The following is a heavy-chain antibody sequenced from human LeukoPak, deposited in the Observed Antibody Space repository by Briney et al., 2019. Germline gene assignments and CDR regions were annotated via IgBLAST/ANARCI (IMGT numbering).Heavy chain of an antibody. Sequence: GGSLRLSCAASGFTFSNYEMNWVRQAPGKGLDWLAYISASRGTQYYADSVKGRFTISRDNAKNSLYLEMNSLRAEDTAVYYCARDTLIAAPKTGTVTRIGWFDTWGQGTLVTVSS. D-gene: IGHD6-13*01. CDR1: GFTFSNYE. CDR3: ARDTLIAAPKTGTVTRIGWFDT. V-gene: IGHV3-48*03. J-gene: IGHJ5*02. CDR2: ISASRGTQ.